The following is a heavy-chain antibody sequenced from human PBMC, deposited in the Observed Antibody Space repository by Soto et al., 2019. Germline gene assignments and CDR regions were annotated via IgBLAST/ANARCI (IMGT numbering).Heavy chain of an antibody. CDR2: IDPSDSYT. J-gene: IGHJ6*02. D-gene: IGHD4-17*01. Sequence: PGESLKISCXGSGYRFNSYWISWVRQMPGKGLEWMGRIDPSDSYTNYSPSFQGHVTISADKSISTAHLQWSSLKASDTAMYYCARLWDLTTVTSLGMDVWGQGTTVTVSS. CDR1: GYRFNSYW. V-gene: IGHV5-10-1*01. CDR3: ARLWDLTTVTSLGMDV.